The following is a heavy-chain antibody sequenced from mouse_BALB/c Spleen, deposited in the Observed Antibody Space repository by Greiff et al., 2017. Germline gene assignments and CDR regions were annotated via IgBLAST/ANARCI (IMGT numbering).Heavy chain of an antibody. D-gene: IGHD2-14*01. V-gene: IGHV5-4*02. J-gene: IGHJ4*01. Sequence: EVMLVESGGGLVKPGGSLKLSCAASGFTFSDYYMYWVRQTPEKRLEWVATISDGGSYTYYPDSVKGRFTISRDNAKNNLYLQMSSLKSEDTAMYYCARGGYRYDEFFYYAMDDWGQGTSVTVSS. CDR3: ARGGYRYDEFFYYAMDD. CDR1: GFTFSDYY. CDR2: ISDGGSYT.